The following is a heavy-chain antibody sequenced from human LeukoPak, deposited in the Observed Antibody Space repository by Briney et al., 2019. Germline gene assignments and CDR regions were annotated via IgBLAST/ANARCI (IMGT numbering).Heavy chain of an antibody. CDR2: IYSGGST. Sequence: GGSLRLSCAASGFTVSSNYMSWVRQAPGKGLEWVSVIYSGGSTYYADSVKGRFTISRDNSKNTLYLQMNSLRAEDTAVYYCARAGYSGSYYPDYWGRGTLVTVSS. D-gene: IGHD1-26*01. CDR1: GFTVSSNY. J-gene: IGHJ4*02. V-gene: IGHV3-53*01. CDR3: ARAGYSGSYYPDY.